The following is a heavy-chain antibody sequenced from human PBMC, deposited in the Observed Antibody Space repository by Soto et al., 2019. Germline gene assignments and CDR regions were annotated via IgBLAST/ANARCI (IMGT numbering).Heavy chain of an antibody. CDR3: ARRLPKTGYFDY. J-gene: IGHJ4*02. V-gene: IGHV4-59*08. Sequence: SETLSLTCTVSGGSISSYYWSWIRQPPGKGLEWIGYIYYSGSTNYNPSLKSRVTISVDTSKNQFSLKLSSVTAADTAVYYCARRLPKTGYFDYWGQGTLVTVSS. D-gene: IGHD1-1*01. CDR2: IYYSGST. CDR1: GGSISSYY.